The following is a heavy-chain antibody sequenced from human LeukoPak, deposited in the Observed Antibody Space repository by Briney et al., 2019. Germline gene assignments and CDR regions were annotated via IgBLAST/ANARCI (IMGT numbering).Heavy chain of an antibody. D-gene: IGHD1-26*01. CDR1: GGFNTHYY. V-gene: IGHV4-59*12. J-gene: IGHJ6*03. Sequence: SETLSLTCSVSGGFNTHYYWSWIRQPPGKGLEWIGYFYHSASTNYNPSLKSRVTISVDTSKNHFSLKLTSVTAADTAVYYCARTVESGSYPLYYYYYMDVCGKGTTVTVSS. CDR3: ARTVESGSYPLYYYYYMDV. CDR2: FYHSAST.